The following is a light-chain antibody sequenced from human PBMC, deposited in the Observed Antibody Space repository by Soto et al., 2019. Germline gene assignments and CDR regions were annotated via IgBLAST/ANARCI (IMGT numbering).Light chain of an antibody. J-gene: IGKJ1*01. CDR1: QTISSW. Sequence: DIQMTQSPSSLSASVGDRVTITCLASQTISSWLAWYQQKPGKAPKLLLYAASTLQSGVPSRFSGSGSGTEFTLTISSLQPEDFATYYCLQDFNYPWTFGQGTKVDIK. CDR2: AAS. V-gene: IGKV1-9*01. CDR3: LQDFNYPWT.